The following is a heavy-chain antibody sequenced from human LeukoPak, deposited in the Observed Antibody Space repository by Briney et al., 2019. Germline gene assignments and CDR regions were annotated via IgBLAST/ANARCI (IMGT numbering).Heavy chain of an antibody. V-gene: IGHV3-13*01. J-gene: IGHJ4*02. CDR1: GFTFIDYD. CDR2: IGIRGDT. D-gene: IGHD6-19*01. CDR3: ARGGIQVSGIDEFDY. Sequence: GGSLRLSCAASGFTFIDYDMHWVRQVIGKGLEWVSAIGIRGDTHYSGSVKGRFTIPRENAESSLYLQMNSLRAEDTAVYYCARGGIQVSGIDEFDYWGQGTLVTVSS.